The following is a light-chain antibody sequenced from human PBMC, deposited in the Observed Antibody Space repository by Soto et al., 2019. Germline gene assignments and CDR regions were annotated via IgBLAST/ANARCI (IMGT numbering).Light chain of an antibody. CDR1: QAISTS. V-gene: IGKV1-9*01. Sequence: DIPLTQSPSFVSASIGDRVTITCRASQAISTSLAWYQQSPGKAPKLLIYAASTLHTGVPSRFSGSGSGTEFTLTISGLQPEDFATYYCQQRNSYPITFGQGTRLEIK. CDR3: QQRNSYPIT. CDR2: AAS. J-gene: IGKJ5*01.